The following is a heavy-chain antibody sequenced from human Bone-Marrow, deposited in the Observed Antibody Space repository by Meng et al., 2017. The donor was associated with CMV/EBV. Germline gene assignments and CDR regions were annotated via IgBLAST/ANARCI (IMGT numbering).Heavy chain of an antibody. D-gene: IGHD3-3*01. CDR2: IRSKAYGGTP. V-gene: IGHV3-49*04. Sequence: GGSLRLSCTGSGFIFGDYAMSWVRQAPGKGLEWVGFIRSKAYGGTPDYAASLKGRFTISRDDSKSIAYLQMNSLRAEDTAVYYCARGVDDFWSGGDAFDIWGQGTMVTVSS. CDR1: GFIFGDYA. J-gene: IGHJ3*02. CDR3: ARGVDDFWSGGDAFDI.